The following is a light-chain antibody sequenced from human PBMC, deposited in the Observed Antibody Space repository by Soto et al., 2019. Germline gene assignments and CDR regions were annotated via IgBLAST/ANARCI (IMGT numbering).Light chain of an antibody. CDR1: QSISNH. V-gene: IGKV1-6*01. Sequence: IKMTQSPSSLSASVEDRVIITFRASQSISNHLNWYQQKPGKAPKLLIFAASSLRSGVPSRFSGSGSGTDFTLTISSLQPEDFATYYCLQDYDYLWTFGQGTKVDI. J-gene: IGKJ1*01. CDR3: LQDYDYLWT. CDR2: AAS.